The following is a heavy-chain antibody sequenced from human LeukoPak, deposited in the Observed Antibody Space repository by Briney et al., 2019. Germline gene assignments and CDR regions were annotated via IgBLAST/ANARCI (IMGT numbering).Heavy chain of an antibody. CDR1: GFTFSNYW. CDR2: IKQDGSEK. CDR3: ARVVRGVISSWFDP. Sequence: GGSLRLSCAASGFTFSNYWLSWVRQAPGKGLEWVANIKQDGSEKYYVDSVKGRFTISRDNAKNSLYLQMNSLRAEDTAVYYCARVVRGVISSWFDPWGQGTLVTVSS. D-gene: IGHD3-10*01. J-gene: IGHJ5*02. V-gene: IGHV3-7*03.